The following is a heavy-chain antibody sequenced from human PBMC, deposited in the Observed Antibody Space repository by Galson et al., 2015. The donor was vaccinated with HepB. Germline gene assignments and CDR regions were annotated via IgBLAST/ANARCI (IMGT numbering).Heavy chain of an antibody. Sequence: SVKVSCKASGGTFSSYAISWVRQAPGQGLEWMGGIIPIFGTANYAQKFQGRVTITADKSTSTAYMELSSLRSEDTAVYYCARGFFEYSSSSTMFDPWGQGTLVTVSS. D-gene: IGHD6-6*01. CDR2: IIPIFGTA. J-gene: IGHJ5*02. CDR1: GGTFSSYA. CDR3: ARGFFEYSSSSTMFDP. V-gene: IGHV1-69*06.